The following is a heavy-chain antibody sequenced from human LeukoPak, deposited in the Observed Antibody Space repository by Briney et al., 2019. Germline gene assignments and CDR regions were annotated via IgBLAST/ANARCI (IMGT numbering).Heavy chain of an antibody. CDR3: VKDFHNSWTFDY. D-gene: IGHD6-13*01. CDR1: GFTFSSYG. V-gene: IGHV3-30*02. J-gene: IGHJ4*02. CDR2: INDGGNRK. Sequence: GGSLRLSCAASGFTFSSYGMHWVRQAPGKGLEWVAFINDGGNRKDYTDSVQGRLTISRDTSKNILYLQMNSLRVEDTAVYYCVKDFHNSWTFDYWGQGTLVTVSS.